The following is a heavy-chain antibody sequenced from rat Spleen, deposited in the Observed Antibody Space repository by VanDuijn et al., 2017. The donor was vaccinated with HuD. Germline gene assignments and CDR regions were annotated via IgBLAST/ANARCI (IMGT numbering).Heavy chain of an antibody. D-gene: IGHD3-8*01. CDR3: ARLSHYWYFDF. Sequence: EVQLVESDGGLVQPGRSLEVSCVSSGFTFSDFYMAWVRQVPTKGLEWVASTSYEGSSTDYGDSVKGRFTISRDNAKSTLYLQMNSLRSEDTATYYCARLSHYWYFDFWGPGTMVTVSS. CDR1: GFTFSDFY. J-gene: IGHJ1*01. CDR2: TSYEGSST. V-gene: IGHV5-22*01.